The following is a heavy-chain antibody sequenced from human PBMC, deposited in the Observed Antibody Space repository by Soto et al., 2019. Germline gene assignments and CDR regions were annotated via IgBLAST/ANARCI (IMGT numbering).Heavy chain of an antibody. Sequence: QVQVVQSGAEVKKPGSSVKVSCKVSGGIFTNNAISWVRQAPGQGLEWLGGVIPLFDTAYYAQIFRGRLRISADGGTTTAYMELSGLTSADTAVYFCATGGHNDGYNFYHGMDFWGQGATVTVS. D-gene: IGHD3-16*01. CDR1: GGIFTNNA. CDR3: ATGGHNDGYNFYHGMDF. V-gene: IGHV1-69*01. J-gene: IGHJ6*02. CDR2: VIPLFDTA.